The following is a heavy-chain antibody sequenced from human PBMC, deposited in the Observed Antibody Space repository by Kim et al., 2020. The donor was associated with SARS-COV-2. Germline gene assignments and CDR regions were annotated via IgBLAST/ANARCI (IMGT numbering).Heavy chain of an antibody. CDR3: ARRVAAAGTSKYYFDY. D-gene: IGHD6-13*01. V-gene: IGHV5-51*01. Sequence: FQGQVTISADKSISTAYLQWSSLKASDTAMYYCARRVAAAGTSKYYFDYWGQGTLVTVSS. J-gene: IGHJ4*02.